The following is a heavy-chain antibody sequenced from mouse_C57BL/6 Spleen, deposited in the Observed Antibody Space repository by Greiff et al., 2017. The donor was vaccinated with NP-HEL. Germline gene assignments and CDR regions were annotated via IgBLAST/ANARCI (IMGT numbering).Heavy chain of an antibody. D-gene: IGHD3-1*01. V-gene: IGHV1-61*01. Sequence: QVQLQQPGAELVRPGSSVKLSCKASGYTFTSYWMDWVKQRPGQGLEWIGNIYPSDSETHYNQKFKDKATLTVDKSSSTAYMQLSSLTSEDSAVYYGARASGYFDYWGQGTTLTVSS. J-gene: IGHJ2*01. CDR3: ARASGYFDY. CDR1: GYTFTSYW. CDR2: IYPSDSET.